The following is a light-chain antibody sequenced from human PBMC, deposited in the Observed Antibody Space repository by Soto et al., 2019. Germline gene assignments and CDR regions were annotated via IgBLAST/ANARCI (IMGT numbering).Light chain of an antibody. V-gene: IGKV3-20*01. CDR3: QQYGTSPPIT. J-gene: IGKJ5*01. CDR1: PVVCSSY. Sequence: LAPRERTALPFRASPVVCSSYLGWYQQKTGQAPRPLLHAASIRATDIPDRFSGSGSGTDFTLTISSLEPEDFAVYYCQQYGTSPPITFGQGTRLEIK. CDR2: AAS.